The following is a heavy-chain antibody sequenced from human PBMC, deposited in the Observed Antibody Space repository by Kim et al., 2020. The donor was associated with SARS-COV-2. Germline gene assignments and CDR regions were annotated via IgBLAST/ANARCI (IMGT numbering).Heavy chain of an antibody. CDR2: INHSGST. J-gene: IGHJ5*02. CDR1: GGSFSGYY. D-gene: IGHD6-19*01. Sequence: SETLSLTCAVYGGSFSGYYWIWIRQPPGKGLEWIGEINHSGSTNYNPSLKSRVTISVDTSKNQFSLKLSSVTAADTAVYYCASWQWLVPGAFWFDPWGQGTLVTVSS. CDR3: ASWQWLVPGAFWFDP. V-gene: IGHV4-34*01.